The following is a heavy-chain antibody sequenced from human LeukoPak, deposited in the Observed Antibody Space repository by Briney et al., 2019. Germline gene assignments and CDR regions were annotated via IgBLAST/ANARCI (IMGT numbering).Heavy chain of an antibody. CDR1: GDRLTNNW. V-gene: IGHV5-51*01. J-gene: IGHJ4*02. D-gene: IGHD6-13*01. CDR3: ARFALTSSLDY. Sequence: GESLKISCKISGDRLTNNWIGWVRQVPGKGLEWLGLIYPGNSDTRYSPFFRGQVTFSVDTSISTAYLHWGGLKASDTAMYYCARFALTSSLDYWGQGTLVTVSS. CDR2: IYPGNSDT.